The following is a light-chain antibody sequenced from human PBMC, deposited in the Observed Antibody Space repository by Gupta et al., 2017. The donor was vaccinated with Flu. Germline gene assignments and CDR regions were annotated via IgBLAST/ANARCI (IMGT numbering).Light chain of an antibody. Sequence: SSDVGSYNLVSWYQQYPGKAPKLMIYEGSKRPSGVSNRFSGSKSGNTASLTISGLQADDEADYYCCSYAGSGTYYVFGTGTKVTVL. J-gene: IGLJ1*01. V-gene: IGLV2-23*01. CDR2: EGS. CDR3: CSYAGSGTYYV. CDR1: SSDVGSYNL.